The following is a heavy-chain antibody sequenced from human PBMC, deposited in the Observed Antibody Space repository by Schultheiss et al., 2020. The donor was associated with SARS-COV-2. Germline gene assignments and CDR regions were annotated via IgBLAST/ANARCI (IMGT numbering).Heavy chain of an antibody. J-gene: IGHJ4*02. V-gene: IGHV4-30-2*01. Sequence: SETLSLTCAVSDSIASGVYSWTWIRQPPGKGLEWIGYIYYLGNTFYQSSLTSRATISLDKSKNQFSLTLRSVTAADTAVYYCARDDGSSGIADHWGQGTLVTVSS. CDR1: DSIASGVYS. CDR3: ARDDGSSGIADH. CDR2: IYYLGNT. D-gene: IGHD3-22*01.